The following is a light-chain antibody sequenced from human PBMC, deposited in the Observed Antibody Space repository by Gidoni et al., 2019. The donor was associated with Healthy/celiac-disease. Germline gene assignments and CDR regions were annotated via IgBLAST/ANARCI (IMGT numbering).Light chain of an antibody. CDR2: LGF. CDR3: MQALHTPYT. CDR1: QSLLHSNGYNY. V-gene: IGKV2-28*01. J-gene: IGKJ2*01. Sequence: DIVRTQSPLSLPVTPGEPASIPCRSSQSLLHSNGYNYLDWYLQKPGQSPQLLIYLGFNRASRGPDRFSGSCSGTDFTLKISRVEAEDVGVYFCMQALHTPYTFGQGTKLEIK.